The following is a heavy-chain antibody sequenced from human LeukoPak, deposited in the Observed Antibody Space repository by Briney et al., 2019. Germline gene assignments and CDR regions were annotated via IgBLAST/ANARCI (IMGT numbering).Heavy chain of an antibody. D-gene: IGHD3-22*01. V-gene: IGHV3-66*02. CDR3: ARGPNYYDSSGYYLVDY. J-gene: IGHJ4*02. Sequence: GGSLRLSCAASGFTVSSNYMSWVRQAPGKGLEWVSVIYSGGSTYYADSVKGRFTISRDNSKNTLYLQMNSLRAEDTAVYYCARGPNYYDSSGYYLVDYWGQETLVTVSS. CDR2: IYSGGST. CDR1: GFTVSSNY.